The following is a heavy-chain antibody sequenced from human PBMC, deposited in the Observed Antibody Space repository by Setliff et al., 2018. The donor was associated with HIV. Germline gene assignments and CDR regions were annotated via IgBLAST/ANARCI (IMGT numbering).Heavy chain of an antibody. CDR3: AEDGGGDYYYYYMDV. J-gene: IGHJ6*03. Sequence: GGSLRLSCAASGFTFSSYAMNWVRQAPGKGLEWVSSISGSGVNTYYADSVKGRFTISRDNFKNTLYIQMNSLSAEDTAVYYCAEDGGGDYYYYYMDVWGKGTTVTVSS. V-gene: IGHV3-23*01. D-gene: IGHD2-15*01. CDR2: ISGSGVNT. CDR1: GFTFSSYA.